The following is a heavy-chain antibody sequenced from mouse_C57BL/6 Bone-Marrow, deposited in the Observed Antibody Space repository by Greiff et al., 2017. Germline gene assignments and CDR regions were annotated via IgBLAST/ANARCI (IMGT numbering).Heavy chain of an antibody. V-gene: IGHV1-36*01. CDR3: ARGGITTVVATYWCIDM. J-gene: IGHJ1*01. CDR1: GFTFTDYY. Sequence: EVQLQQSGPVLVKPGPSVKISCKASGFTFTDYYMHWVKQSHGKSLEWIGLVYPYNGGTSYNEKFKGKATLTVDTSSSTAYMELNSLTSEDSAVYYCARGGITTVVATYWCIDMWGAGSTGTVSS. D-gene: IGHD1-1*01. CDR2: VYPYNGGT.